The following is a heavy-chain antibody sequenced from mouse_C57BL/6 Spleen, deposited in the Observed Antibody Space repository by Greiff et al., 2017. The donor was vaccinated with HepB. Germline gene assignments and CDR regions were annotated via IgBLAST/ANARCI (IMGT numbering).Heavy chain of an antibody. Sequence: QVQLQQSGPELVKPGASVKISCKASGYSFTSYYIHWVKQRPGQGLEWIGWIYPGSGNTKYNEKFKGKATLTADTSSSTAYMQLSSLTSEDSAVYYCARGTTMINYFDYWGQGTTLTVSS. CDR3: ARGTTMINYFDY. CDR1: GYSFTSYY. D-gene: IGHD2-4*01. CDR2: IYPGSGNT. J-gene: IGHJ2*01. V-gene: IGHV1-66*01.